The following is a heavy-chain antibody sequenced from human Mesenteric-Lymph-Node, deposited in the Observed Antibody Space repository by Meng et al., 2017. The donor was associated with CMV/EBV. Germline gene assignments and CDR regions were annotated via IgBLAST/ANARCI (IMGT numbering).Heavy chain of an antibody. CDR3: AKVFADWYYDFWSGYPVTYVDY. Sequence: ARRWGRQATGKGLEWVSAISGSGGSTYYEDSGKGRCNISRENSKNTLYLQMNSLRAEDTAVYYCAKVFADWYYDFWSGYPVTYVDYWGQGTLVTVSS. D-gene: IGHD3-3*01. CDR2: ISGSGGST. V-gene: IGHV3-23*02. J-gene: IGHJ4*02. CDR1: A.